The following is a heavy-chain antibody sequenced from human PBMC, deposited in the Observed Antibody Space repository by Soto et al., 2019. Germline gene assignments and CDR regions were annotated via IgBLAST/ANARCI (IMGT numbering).Heavy chain of an antibody. D-gene: IGHD1-26*01. V-gene: IGHV2-5*02. CDR3: VRRPSGSWFDY. CDR1: GFSITTNGEG. CDR2: IYWDDDK. J-gene: IGHJ4*02. Sequence: SGPTLVNPTQTLTLTCSFPGFSITTNGEGVGWIRQPPGKALEFLALIYWDDDKRHSPSLRSRLTITKDTSKNQVVLIMTNMNPVDTATYYCVRRPSGSWFDYWGQGTLVTVSS.